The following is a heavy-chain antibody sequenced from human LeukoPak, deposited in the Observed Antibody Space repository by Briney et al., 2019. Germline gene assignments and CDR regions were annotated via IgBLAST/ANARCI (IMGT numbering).Heavy chain of an antibody. J-gene: IGHJ4*02. CDR1: GGSISSGGYY. CDR2: IYYSGST. Sequence: PSETLSLTCIVSGGSISSGGYYWSWLRQHPGKGLEWIGYIYYSGSTYYNPSLKSRVTISVDTSKNQFSLKLSSVTAADTAVYYCARDLYGSGIWGQGTLVTVSS. D-gene: IGHD3-10*01. CDR3: ARDLYGSGI. V-gene: IGHV4-31*03.